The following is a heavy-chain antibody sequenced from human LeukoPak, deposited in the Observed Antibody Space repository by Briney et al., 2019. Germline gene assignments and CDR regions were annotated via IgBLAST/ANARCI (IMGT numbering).Heavy chain of an antibody. J-gene: IGHJ6*02. CDR2: ISGSGGST. CDR1: GFTFSSNA. V-gene: IGHV3-23*01. Sequence: GGSLRLSCAGSGFTFSSNAMSWVRQAPGKGLEWCSAISGSGGSTYYADSVKGRFTISRDNSKNTLYLQMNSLRAEDTAVYYCAKDLRYSAYGMDVWGQGTTVTVSS. D-gene: IGHD5-12*01. CDR3: AKDLRYSAYGMDV.